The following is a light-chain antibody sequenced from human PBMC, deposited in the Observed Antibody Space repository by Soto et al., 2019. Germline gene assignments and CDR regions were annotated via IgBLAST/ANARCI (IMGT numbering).Light chain of an antibody. Sequence: EIVLTQSPATLSLSPGERATLSCRASQSVSSYFAWYQQKPGQAPRLLIYDASNRATGIPARFSGSGSGTDFTLTISGLEPEDFSVYFCQQRSNWPLTFGGGANVEIK. CDR1: QSVSSY. V-gene: IGKV3-11*01. J-gene: IGKJ4*01. CDR3: QQRSNWPLT. CDR2: DAS.